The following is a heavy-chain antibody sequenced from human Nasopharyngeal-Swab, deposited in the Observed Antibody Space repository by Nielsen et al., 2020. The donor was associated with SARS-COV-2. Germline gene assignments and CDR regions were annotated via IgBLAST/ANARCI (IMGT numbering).Heavy chain of an antibody. D-gene: IGHD3-22*01. CDR1: GFTFSSYS. Sequence: GESLKISCAASGFTFSSYSMNWVRQAPGKGLEWVSYISSSSSTIYYADSVKGRFTISRDNAKNSLYLQMNSLRAEDTAVYYCARDRASYDSSGYYRLTGRGQGTLVTVSS. J-gene: IGHJ4*02. V-gene: IGHV3-48*04. CDR2: ISSSSSTI. CDR3: ARDRASYDSSGYYRLTG.